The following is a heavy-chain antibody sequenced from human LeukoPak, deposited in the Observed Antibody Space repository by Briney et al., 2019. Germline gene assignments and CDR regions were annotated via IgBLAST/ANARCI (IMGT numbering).Heavy chain of an antibody. J-gene: IGHJ4*02. Sequence: SETLSLTCAVYGGSFSGYYWSWIRQPPGKGLEWIGEINHSGSTNYNPSLKSRVTISVDTSKNQFSLKLSSVTAADTAVYYCARDLLLHGSGSYYTFDYWGQGTLVTVSS. CDR3: ARDLLLHGSGSYYTFDY. CDR1: GGSFSGYY. D-gene: IGHD3-10*01. V-gene: IGHV4-34*01. CDR2: INHSGST.